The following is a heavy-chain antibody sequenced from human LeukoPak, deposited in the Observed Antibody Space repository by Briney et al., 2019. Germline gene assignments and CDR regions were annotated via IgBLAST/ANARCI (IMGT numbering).Heavy chain of an antibody. V-gene: IGHV4-4*07. Sequence: SETLSLTCTVSGGSISGYYWSWIRQPPGKGLEWIGHMHNSGRANYNPSLKSRASISVDTSKNQFSLKLSSVTAADTAVYYCARERRYYFDYWGQGTLVTVSS. J-gene: IGHJ4*02. CDR3: ARERRYYFDY. CDR2: MHNSGRA. CDR1: GGSISGYY.